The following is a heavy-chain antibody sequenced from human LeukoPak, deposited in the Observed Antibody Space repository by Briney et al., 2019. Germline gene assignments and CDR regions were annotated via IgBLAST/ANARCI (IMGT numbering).Heavy chain of an antibody. CDR1: GFSFSSSW. D-gene: IGHD1-26*01. CDR2: IKGDGSEN. V-gene: IGHV3-7*01. Sequence: PGGSLRLSCAASGFSFSSSWMTWVRQAPGKGLEWVANIKGDGSENQYVDSVRGRFTISRDNAKNSLYLQMNSLRAEDTAVYYCARDGMRGGDFDYWGQGTLVTVSS. CDR3: ARDGMRGGDFDY. J-gene: IGHJ4*02.